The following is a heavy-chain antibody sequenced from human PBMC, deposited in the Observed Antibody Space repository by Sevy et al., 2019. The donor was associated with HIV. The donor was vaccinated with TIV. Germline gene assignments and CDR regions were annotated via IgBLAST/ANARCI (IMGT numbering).Heavy chain of an antibody. CDR1: GGSISSGGYY. Sequence: SETLSLTCTVSGGSISSGGYYWSWIRQHPGKGLEWIGYIYYSGSTYYNPSLKSQVTISVDTSKNQFSLKLSSVTAADTAVYYCARESSGYFLDYWGQGTLVTVSS. CDR3: ARESSGYFLDY. V-gene: IGHV4-31*01. D-gene: IGHD3-22*01. J-gene: IGHJ4*02. CDR2: IYYSGST.